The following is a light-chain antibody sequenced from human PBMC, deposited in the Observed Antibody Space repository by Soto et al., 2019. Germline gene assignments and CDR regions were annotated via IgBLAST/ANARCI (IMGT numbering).Light chain of an antibody. V-gene: IGLV2-14*01. CDR1: SNDIGGYNY. CDR2: EVT. J-gene: IGLJ1*01. Sequence: QSMLNQPASVSGCTGQSITIPCTGTSNDIGGYNYVSWYQQFPGKAPKLIIYEVTNRPSGVSFRFSGSKSGNTASLTISGLQAEDEAGYHCSSYSSTSTRRLFGAGTKVTVL. CDR3: SSYSSTSTRRL.